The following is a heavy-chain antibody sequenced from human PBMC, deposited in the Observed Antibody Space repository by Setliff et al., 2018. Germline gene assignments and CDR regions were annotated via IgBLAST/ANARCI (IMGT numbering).Heavy chain of an antibody. CDR3: ARSWKAGALNHFDY. V-gene: IGHV1-18*04. Sequence: GASVKVSCKASQYTFTAYYLHWVRQAPGQGLEWMGWIGGHNGDTLFAQKFQGRVILTTDTSTTTAYMELKSLRSDDTAVYYCARSWKAGALNHFDYWGQGSLVTVSS. J-gene: IGHJ4*02. CDR1: QYTFTAYY. D-gene: IGHD6-19*01. CDR2: IGGHNGDT.